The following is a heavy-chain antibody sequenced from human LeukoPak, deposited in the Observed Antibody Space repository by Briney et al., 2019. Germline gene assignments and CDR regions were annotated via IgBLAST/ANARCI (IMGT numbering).Heavy chain of an antibody. CDR2: IYYSGST. D-gene: IGHD6-19*01. J-gene: IGHJ4*02. CDR1: GGSISSSSYY. CDR3: ASRYSSGWYGVDY. V-gene: IGHV4-39*01. Sequence: KPSETLSVTCTVSGGSISSSSYYWGWIRQPPGKGLEWIGSIYYSGSTYYNPSLKSRVTISVDTSKNQFSLKLSSVTAADTAVYYCASRYSSGWYGVDYWGQGTLVTVSS.